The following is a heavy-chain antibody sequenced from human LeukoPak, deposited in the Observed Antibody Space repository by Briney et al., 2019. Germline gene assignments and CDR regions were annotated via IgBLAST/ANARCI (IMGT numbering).Heavy chain of an antibody. CDR2: INPNSGVT. Sequence: ASVKVSCKASGYTFRNYYIHWVRQAPGQGLEWLACINPNSGVTNYAQNLQGRATMTTDTSINTVYMELNRLRSDDTAVYYCARGYSGYDLADNWGQGTLVTVSS. D-gene: IGHD5-12*01. CDR3: ARGYSGYDLADN. CDR1: GYTFRNYY. V-gene: IGHV1-2*02. J-gene: IGHJ4*02.